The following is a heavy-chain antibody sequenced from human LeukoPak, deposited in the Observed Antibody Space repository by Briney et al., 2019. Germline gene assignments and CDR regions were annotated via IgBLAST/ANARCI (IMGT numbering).Heavy chain of an antibody. J-gene: IGHJ6*02. D-gene: IGHD2-21*02. CDR2: IRYDGSNK. CDR1: GFTFSSHG. CDR3: AKDHRHCLPHYYGMDV. Sequence: GGSLRLSCAASGFTFSSHGMHWVRQAPGKGLEWVAFIRYDGSNKYYADSVKGRFTISRDNSKNTLYLQMNSLRAEDTAVYYCAKDHRHCLPHYYGMDVWGQGTPVTVSS. V-gene: IGHV3-30*02.